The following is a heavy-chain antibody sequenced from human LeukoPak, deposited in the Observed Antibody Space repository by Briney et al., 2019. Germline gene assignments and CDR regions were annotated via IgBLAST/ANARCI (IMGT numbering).Heavy chain of an antibody. J-gene: IGHJ5*02. CDR1: GGTFSSNA. CDR2: IIPIFGTA. Sequence: ASVKVSCKASGGTFSSNAISWVRQAPGQGLEWMGGIIPIFGTANYAQKFQGRVTITADESTSTAYMELSSLRSEDTAVYYCARAGQQGDWFDPWGQGTLVTVSS. D-gene: IGHD6-13*01. CDR3: ARAGQQGDWFDP. V-gene: IGHV1-69*13.